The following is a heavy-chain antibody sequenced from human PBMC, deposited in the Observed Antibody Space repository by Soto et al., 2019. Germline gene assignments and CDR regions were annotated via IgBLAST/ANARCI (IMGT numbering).Heavy chain of an antibody. D-gene: IGHD2-8*01. J-gene: IGHJ5*02. V-gene: IGHV3-23*01. Sequence: EVQLLESGGGLVQPGGSLRLSCAASGFTFSSYAMSWVRQSPGKGLEWVSAISGSGGSTYYADSVKGRFTISRDNSKNTLYLQMNSLRAGDTAVYYCASRWSPHNWFDPWGQGTLVTVSS. CDR2: ISGSGGST. CDR3: ASRWSPHNWFDP. CDR1: GFTFSSYA.